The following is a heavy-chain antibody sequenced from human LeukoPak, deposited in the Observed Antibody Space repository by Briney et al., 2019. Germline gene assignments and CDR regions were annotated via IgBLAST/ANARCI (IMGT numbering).Heavy chain of an antibody. J-gene: IGHJ4*02. V-gene: IGHV3-21*01. CDR2: ISSSSSYI. CDR3: SRDLLEDQPLIGY. D-gene: IGHD2-2*01. Sequence: GGSLRLSCAASGFTFSSYSMNWVPQAPGKGLERVSYISSSSSYIYSADTLKGRFTIPTDNAKKSLYLQMNSLRDEDTAVYYSSRDLLEDQPLIGYWGQGTLVTV. CDR1: GFTFSSYS.